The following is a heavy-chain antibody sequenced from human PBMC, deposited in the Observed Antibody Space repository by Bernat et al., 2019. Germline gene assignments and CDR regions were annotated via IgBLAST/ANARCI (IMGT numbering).Heavy chain of an antibody. Sequence: VQLVESGGGVVQPGRSLRLSCAASGFTFSSYGMHWVRQAPGKGLEYVSAISSNGGSTYYANSVKGRFTISRDNSKNTLYLQMGSLRAEDMAVYYCARKVATVAMDVWGQGTTVTVSS. CDR2: ISSNGGST. J-gene: IGHJ6*02. V-gene: IGHV3-64*01. CDR1: GFTFSSYG. D-gene: IGHD5-12*01. CDR3: ARKVATVAMDV.